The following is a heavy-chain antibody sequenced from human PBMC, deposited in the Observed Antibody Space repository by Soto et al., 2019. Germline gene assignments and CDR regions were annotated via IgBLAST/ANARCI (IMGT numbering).Heavy chain of an antibody. V-gene: IGHV3-7*01. CDR2: IKQDANEM. D-gene: IGHD3-22*01. CDR3: AKDREVLIPKYYFDY. CDR1: GFRFSTYW. J-gene: IGHJ4*02. Sequence: EVQVVESGGGLVQPGGSLRLSCAASGFRFSTYWMSWVRQAPGKGLEWLANIKQDANEMYYVDSVKGRFTISGDSAKNSLFLIMDSLRVEDTAVYHCAKDREVLIPKYYFDYWGQGTLVTVSS.